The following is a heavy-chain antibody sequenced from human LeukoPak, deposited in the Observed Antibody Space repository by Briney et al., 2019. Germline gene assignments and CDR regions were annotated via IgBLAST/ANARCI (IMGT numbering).Heavy chain of an antibody. V-gene: IGHV3-21*01. CDR3: ARGHAGSDWIFDY. Sequence: PGGSLRLSCAASGFTFSSYSMNWVRQAPGKGLEWVSSISRSSSYIYYADSVKGRFTISRDNAKNSLYLQMTSLRAEDTAVYYCARGHAGSDWIFDYWGQGTLVTVSS. CDR2: ISRSSSYI. D-gene: IGHD6-19*01. CDR1: GFTFSSYS. J-gene: IGHJ4*02.